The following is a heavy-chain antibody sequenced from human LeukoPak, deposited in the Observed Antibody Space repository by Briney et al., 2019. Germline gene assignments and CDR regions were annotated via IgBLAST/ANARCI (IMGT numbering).Heavy chain of an antibody. J-gene: IGHJ2*01. CDR1: GYTFTSYA. D-gene: IGHD2-2*01. Sequence: SVKVSCKASGYTFTSYAISWVRQAPGQGLEWMGGIIPIFGTANYAQKFQGRVTITADKSTSTAYMELSSLRSEDTAVYYCARRPAATSPSYAGDWYFDLWGRGTLVTVSS. CDR3: ARRPAATSPSYAGDWYFDL. CDR2: IIPIFGTA. V-gene: IGHV1-69*06.